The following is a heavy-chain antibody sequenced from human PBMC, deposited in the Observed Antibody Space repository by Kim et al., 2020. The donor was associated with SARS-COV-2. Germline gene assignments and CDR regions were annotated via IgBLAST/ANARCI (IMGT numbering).Heavy chain of an antibody. Sequence: SETLSLTCAVYGGSFSGYYWSWIRQPPGKGLEWIGEINHSGSTNYNPSLKSRVTISVDTSKNQFSLKLSSVTAADTAVYYCARVRNRFCSGGSCYSGWFDPWGQGTLVTVSS. CDR2: INHSGST. CDR3: ARVRNRFCSGGSCYSGWFDP. J-gene: IGHJ5*02. CDR1: GGSFSGYY. D-gene: IGHD2-15*01. V-gene: IGHV4-34*01.